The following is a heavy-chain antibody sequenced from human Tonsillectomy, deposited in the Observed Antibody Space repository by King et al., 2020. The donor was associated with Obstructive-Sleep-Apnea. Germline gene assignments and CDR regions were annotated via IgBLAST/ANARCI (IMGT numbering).Heavy chain of an antibody. V-gene: IGHV1-2*02. CDR2: INPNSGGT. J-gene: IGHJ3*02. D-gene: IGHD3-9*01. CDR1: GYTFTGYY. Sequence: QLVQSGAEVKKPGASVKVSCKASGYTFTGYYMHWVRQAPGQGLEWMGWINPNSGGTNYAQKFQGRVTMTRDTSISTAYMELGRLRSDDTAVYYCASTPPPSYDILTGYYRRVDAFDIWGQGTMVTVSS. CDR3: ASTPPPSYDILTGYYRRVDAFDI.